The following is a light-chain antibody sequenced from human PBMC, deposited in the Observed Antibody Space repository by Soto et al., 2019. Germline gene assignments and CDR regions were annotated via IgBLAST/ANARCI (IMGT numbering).Light chain of an antibody. Sequence: DIVMTQSPDSLAVSLGERATINCKSSQSVLSSSNNQNHLAWYQQKPGQPPRLLIYWASTRESGVPDRFSGGGSGTDFTLTISSLQAEDVAVYYCQKYNSAPLTFGGGTKVEIK. V-gene: IGKV4-1*01. CDR1: QSVLSSSNNQNH. J-gene: IGKJ4*01. CDR3: QKYNSAPLT. CDR2: WAS.